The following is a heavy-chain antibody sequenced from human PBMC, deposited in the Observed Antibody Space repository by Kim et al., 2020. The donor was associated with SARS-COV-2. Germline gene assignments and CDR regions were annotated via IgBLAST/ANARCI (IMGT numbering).Heavy chain of an antibody. CDR3: AKSKFILEDIVVVPAGFDY. Sequence: GGSLRLSCAASGFTFSSYAMSWVRQAPGKGLEWVSAISGSGGSTYYADSVKGRFTISRDNSKNTLYLQMNSLRAEDTAVYYCAKSKFILEDIVVVPAGFDYWGQGSLVTVSS. CDR1: GFTFSSYA. V-gene: IGHV3-23*01. D-gene: IGHD2-2*01. J-gene: IGHJ4*02. CDR2: ISGSGGST.